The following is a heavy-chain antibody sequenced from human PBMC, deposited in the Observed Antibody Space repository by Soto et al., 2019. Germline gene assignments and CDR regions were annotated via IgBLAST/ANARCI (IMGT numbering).Heavy chain of an antibody. J-gene: IGHJ6*01. D-gene: IGHD6-13*01. CDR3: KAAAGLRPYYCGMGV. Sequence: AASVKVSCKVSGYTLTELSMHWVRQAPGKGLEWMGGFDPEDGETIYAQKFQGRVTMTEDTSTDTAYMELSSLRSEDAAVYYWKAAAGLRPYYCGMGVLGQGNTGTVST. V-gene: IGHV1-24*01. CDR1: GYTLTELS. CDR2: FDPEDGET.